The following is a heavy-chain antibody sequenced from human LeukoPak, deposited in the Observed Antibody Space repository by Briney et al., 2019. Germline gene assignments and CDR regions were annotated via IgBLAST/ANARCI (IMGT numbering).Heavy chain of an antibody. CDR2: IFSNGDT. CDR1: EFTVSRNY. D-gene: IGHD5-24*01. CDR3: TRDQMNY. J-gene: IGHJ4*02. Sequence: PGGSLRLPCTASEFTVSRNYMLCVRQAPGKGLEWVSLIFSNGDTHYADSVKGRFTISRDTSKNTVSLQMNSLRVEDTAMYYCTRDQMNYWGQGTLVTVSS. V-gene: IGHV3-53*01.